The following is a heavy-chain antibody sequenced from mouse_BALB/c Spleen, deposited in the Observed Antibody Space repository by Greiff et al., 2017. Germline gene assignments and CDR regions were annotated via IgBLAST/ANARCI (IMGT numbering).Heavy chain of an antibody. CDR1: GFSLTGSG. CDR3: ARDRGYDGAWFAY. D-gene: IGHD2-14*01. Sequence: VKLKESGPGLVAPSPSVSMSCTASGFSLTGSGVNWVRQPPGKGLEWLGMIWGDGSTDYNSALNSRLSISKDNSKSHVFLKMHRLQTDDTARYDCARDRGYDGAWFAYWGQGTLVTVSA. V-gene: IGHV2-6-7*01. CDR2: IWGDGST. J-gene: IGHJ3*01.